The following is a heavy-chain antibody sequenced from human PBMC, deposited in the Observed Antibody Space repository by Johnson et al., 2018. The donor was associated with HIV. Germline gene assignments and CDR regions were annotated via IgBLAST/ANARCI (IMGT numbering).Heavy chain of an antibody. CDR1: GFTFSNAW. J-gene: IGHJ3*02. CDR3: ARDILEYSSSVPDAFDI. D-gene: IGHD6-6*01. Sequence: VQLVESGGGLVQPGGSLRLSCAASGFTFSNAWMSWVRQAPGKGLEWVGRIKSKTDGGTPDYAAPVQGRFTIQRDDSKNTLYLQMNSLRDEDTAVYYCARDILEYSSSVPDAFDIWGQGTMVTVSS. V-gene: IGHV3-15*01. CDR2: IKSKTDGGTP.